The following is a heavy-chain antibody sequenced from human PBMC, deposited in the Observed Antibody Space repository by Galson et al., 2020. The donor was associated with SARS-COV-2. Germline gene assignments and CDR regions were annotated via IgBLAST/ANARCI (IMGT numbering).Heavy chain of an antibody. CDR2: IHYRGTT. D-gene: IGHD2-2*01. CDR3: ASSPTYPKYHFDH. Sequence: SETLSLTCSVSGGSINDYYWNCIRQPPGKGLEWIGFIHYRGTTHYNPSLKNRATISMDPSKDQFSLKLTSVTAADTAVYYCASSPTYPKYHFDHWGQGTLVTVSS. CDR1: GGSINDYY. V-gene: IGHV4-59*13. J-gene: IGHJ4*02.